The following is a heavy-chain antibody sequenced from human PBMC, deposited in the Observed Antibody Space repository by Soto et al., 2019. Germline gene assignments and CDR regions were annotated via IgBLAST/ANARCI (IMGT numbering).Heavy chain of an antibody. D-gene: IGHD3-22*01. V-gene: IGHV4-59*01. CDR3: ARGYYDTSGKSNTFDI. CDR1: GAYIGGSC. CDR2: VYYSGST. Sequence: SETLCLPYTVSGAYIGGSCGSWIRQSPGKGLEWIGYVYYSGSTNYNPSLKSRVTISVDTSKNQFSLKLSSVTAADTAVYYCARGYYDTSGKSNTFDIWGKGTMVTVSS. J-gene: IGHJ3*02.